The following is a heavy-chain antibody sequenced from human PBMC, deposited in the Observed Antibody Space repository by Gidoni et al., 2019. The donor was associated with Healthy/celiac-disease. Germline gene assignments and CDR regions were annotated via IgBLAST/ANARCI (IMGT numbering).Heavy chain of an antibody. J-gene: IGHJ4*02. CDR3: TTSPLYDLWTGYGGGYFDS. D-gene: IGHD3-3*01. CDR1: GFTFLNCW. CDR2: IKRKSDGETT. V-gene: IGHV3-15*01. Sequence: EVHLVESGGGLVKPGESIRLSCAACGFTFLNCWLRWVRQSPGKGLEWVGRIKRKSDGETTDYAAPVKGRFTISRDDSKNTLYLQLNSLKTEDTAVYYCTTSPLYDLWTGYGGGYFDSWGQGTLVTVSS.